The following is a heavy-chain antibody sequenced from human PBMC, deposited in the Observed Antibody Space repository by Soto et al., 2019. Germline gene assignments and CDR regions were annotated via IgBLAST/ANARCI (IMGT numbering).Heavy chain of an antibody. D-gene: IGHD3-22*01. V-gene: IGHV3-30-3*01. Sequence: PVGSLRLSCAASGFTLCSYAMHWVRQAPGKGLEWVAVISYDGSNKYYADSVKGRFTISRDNSKNTLYLQMNSLRAEDTAVYYCARDQGPITMIVDYWGQGILVTVSS. CDR2: ISYDGSNK. CDR1: GFTLCSYA. CDR3: ARDQGPITMIVDY. J-gene: IGHJ4*02.